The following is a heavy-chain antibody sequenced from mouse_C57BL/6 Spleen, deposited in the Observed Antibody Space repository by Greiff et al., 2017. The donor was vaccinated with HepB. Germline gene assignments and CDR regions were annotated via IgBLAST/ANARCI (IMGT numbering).Heavy chain of an antibody. Sequence: QVQLQQSGAELVRPGASVKLSCKASGYTFTDYYINWVKQRPGQGLEWIARIYPGSGNTYYNEKFKGKATLTAEKSSSTAYMQLSSLTSEDSAVYFCARGRTAQYYFDYWGQGTTLTVSS. V-gene: IGHV1-76*01. D-gene: IGHD3-2*02. J-gene: IGHJ2*01. CDR2: IYPGSGNT. CDR1: GYTFTDYY. CDR3: ARGRTAQYYFDY.